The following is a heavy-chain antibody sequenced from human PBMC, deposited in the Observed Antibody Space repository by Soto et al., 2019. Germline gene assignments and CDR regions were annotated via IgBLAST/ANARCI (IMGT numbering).Heavy chain of an antibody. CDR2: ISSRSDI. CDR3: AREYTAWPLTYGLDV. Sequence: GSLRLSCVGSGFTFSTYSINWVRQAPGKGLEWVSSISSRSDIYYADSVKGRFTISRDNAKNSVSLQMNSLRAEDTAVYYCAREYTAWPLTYGLDVWGQGTTVTVSS. J-gene: IGHJ6*02. CDR1: GFTFSTYS. V-gene: IGHV3-21*01. D-gene: IGHD2-2*02.